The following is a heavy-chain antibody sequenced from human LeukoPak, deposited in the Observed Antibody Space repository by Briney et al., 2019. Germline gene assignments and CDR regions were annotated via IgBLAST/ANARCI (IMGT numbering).Heavy chain of an antibody. CDR1: GFNFNNFA. J-gene: IGHJ4*02. Sequence: GGSLRLSCAASGFNFNNFAMSWVRQAPGKGPEWLSAMTGPADTTYYAESVKGRFIISRDYSKSMVYLQMNSLRVEDTDIYYCAKGAEIDHWGQGTLVTVSS. CDR3: AKGAEIDH. CDR2: MTGPADTT. V-gene: IGHV3-23*01.